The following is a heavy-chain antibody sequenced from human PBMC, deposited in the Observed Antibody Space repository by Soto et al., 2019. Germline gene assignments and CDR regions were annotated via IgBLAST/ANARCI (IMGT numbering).Heavy chain of an antibody. V-gene: IGHV3-30*03. D-gene: IGHD3-22*01. CDR1: GFTFSSYG. Sequence: GGSLRLSCAASGFTFSSYGMHWVRQAPGKGLEWVAVISYDGSNKYYADSVKGRFTISRDNSKNTLYLQMNSLRAEDTAVYYCARGPGYYDSSGYNYYYYYGMDVWGQGTTVTVSS. CDR2: ISYDGSNK. J-gene: IGHJ6*02. CDR3: ARGPGYYDSSGYNYYYYYGMDV.